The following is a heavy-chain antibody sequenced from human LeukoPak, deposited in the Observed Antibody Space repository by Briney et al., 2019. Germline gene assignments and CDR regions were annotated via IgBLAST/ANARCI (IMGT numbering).Heavy chain of an antibody. CDR3: ARGTYYYDNSGPPRAVDAFDI. CDR1: GGSFSGYY. D-gene: IGHD3-22*01. J-gene: IGHJ3*02. V-gene: IGHV4-34*01. CDR2: INHSGST. Sequence: SETLSLTCAVYGGSFSGYYWSWIRKPPGKGLDWTGEINHSGSTNDNPALKGRVTISVDTHKNQFSLKLSSVTAADTAVYYCARGTYYYDNSGPPRAVDAFDIWGQGTMVTVSS.